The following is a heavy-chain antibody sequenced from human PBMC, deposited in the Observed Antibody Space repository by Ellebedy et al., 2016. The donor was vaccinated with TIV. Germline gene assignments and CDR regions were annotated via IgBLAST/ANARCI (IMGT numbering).Heavy chain of an antibody. CDR2: LYHSGSA. V-gene: IGHV4-39*07. CDR3: ARARMGRIEMISLVPTNFDY. Sequence: SETLSLTXAVSGGSITSSTHYWGWIRQPPGKGLEWIGTLYHSGSATYNPSLKSRVTISVDTSKNQFSLNLTSVTAADTAVYYCARARMGRIEMISLVPTNFDYWGQGTLFIVSS. D-gene: IGHD3-10*01. CDR1: GGSITSSTHY. J-gene: IGHJ4*02.